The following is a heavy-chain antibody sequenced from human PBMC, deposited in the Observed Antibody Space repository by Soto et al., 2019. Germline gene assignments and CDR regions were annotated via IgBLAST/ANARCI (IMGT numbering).Heavy chain of an antibody. D-gene: IGHD1-26*01. V-gene: IGHV1-2*02. CDR3: ARDRRYSGSYYGTFDY. CDR2: INPNSGDT. CDR1: GYTFTGYY. J-gene: IGHJ4*02. Sequence: ASVKVSCKTSGYTFTGYYTHWVRQAPGQGLEWMGWINPNSGDTNYAPRFQGRVTMTRETSFTTAYMELRSLRSDDTAVYYCARDRRYSGSYYGTFDYWGQGTLVTVS.